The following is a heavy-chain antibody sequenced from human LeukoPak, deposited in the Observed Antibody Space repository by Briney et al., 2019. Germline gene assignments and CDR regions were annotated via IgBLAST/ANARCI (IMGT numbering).Heavy chain of an antibody. CDR1: GFTFSSYE. J-gene: IGHJ4*02. Sequence: GGSLRLSCAASGFTFSSYEMNWVRQAPGKGLEWVSYISSSGSTIYYADSVKGRLTISRDNAKNSLCLQMNSLRAEDTAVYYCARLDYDSSGYLDYWGQGTLVTVSS. CDR3: ARLDYDSSGYLDY. D-gene: IGHD3-22*01. V-gene: IGHV3-48*03. CDR2: ISSSGSTI.